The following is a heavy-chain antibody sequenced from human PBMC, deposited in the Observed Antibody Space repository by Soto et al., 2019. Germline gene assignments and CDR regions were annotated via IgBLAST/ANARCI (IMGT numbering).Heavy chain of an antibody. CDR1: GGSFSSYA. Sequence: SVKVSCKASGGSFSSYAISCVRQAPGQGLEWMGGIIPIVGTGNYAQNFQGRVTITADESTSTAYMELSSLRSEDTAMYYCARDLRAAGRPGMDVWGQGTRVTVSS. CDR3: ARDLRAAGRPGMDV. V-gene: IGHV1-69*13. J-gene: IGHJ6*02. D-gene: IGHD6-13*01. CDR2: IIPIVGTG.